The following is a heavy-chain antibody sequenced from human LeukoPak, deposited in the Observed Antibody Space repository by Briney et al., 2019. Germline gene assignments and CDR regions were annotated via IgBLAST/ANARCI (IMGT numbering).Heavy chain of an antibody. D-gene: IGHD1-14*01. CDR3: AKDFYSITYPRFDY. J-gene: IGHJ4*02. Sequence: GGSLRLSCAASGFTFTDYAMSCVRQAPGKGLEWISAISGTGGSGDSTYYADSVKGRFTISRDNSKITLYLQMNSLRAEDTAVYYCAKDFYSITYPRFDYWGQGTLVTVSS. CDR1: GFTFTDYA. V-gene: IGHV3-23*01. CDR2: ISGTGGSGDST.